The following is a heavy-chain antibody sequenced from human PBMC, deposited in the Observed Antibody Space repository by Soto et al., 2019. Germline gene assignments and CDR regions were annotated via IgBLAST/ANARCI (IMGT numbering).Heavy chain of an antibody. V-gene: IGHV3-23*01. J-gene: IGHJ6*02. CDR1: GLPFSTYA. CDR3: AKSPGGLDGYNSDYYGMDV. Sequence: EVHLLEYGGDLVQPGGSLRLSCPASGLPFSTYAMSWVRPAPGKGIEWVSVIGGSGTGGSTYYADPVKGRFTISRDYSKSTVYLQMNSFRADDTAVYYCAKSPGGLDGYNSDYYGMDVWGQGTTVTVSS. CDR2: IGGSGTGGST. D-gene: IGHD5-12*01.